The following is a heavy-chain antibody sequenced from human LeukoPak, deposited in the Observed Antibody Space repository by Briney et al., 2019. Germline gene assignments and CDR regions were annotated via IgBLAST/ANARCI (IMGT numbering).Heavy chain of an antibody. CDR2: IYYSGST. Sequence: PSETLSLTCTVSGGSISSYYWNWIRQPPGKGLEWIGYIYYSGSTNYNPSLKSRVTVSVDTSKNQFSLNLTSVTAADTAVYYCARFTPQGYGWGGYNRFDPWGQGTLVTVSS. D-gene: IGHD3-16*01. CDR1: GGSISSYY. CDR3: ARFTPQGYGWGGYNRFDP. V-gene: IGHV4-59*01. J-gene: IGHJ5*02.